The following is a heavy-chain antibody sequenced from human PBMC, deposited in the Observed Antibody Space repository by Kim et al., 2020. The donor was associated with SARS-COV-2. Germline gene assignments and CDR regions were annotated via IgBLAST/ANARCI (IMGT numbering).Heavy chain of an antibody. D-gene: IGHD6-19*01. J-gene: IGHJ4*02. V-gene: IGHV4-31*03. CDR2: IYYSGST. CDR3: ARDRAPVPAARKSGYSSGWYDY. CDR1: GGSISSGGYY. Sequence: SETLSLTCTVSGGSISSGGYYWSWIRQHPGKGLEWIGYIYYSGSTYYNPSLKSRVTISVDTSKNQFSLKLSSVTAADTAVYYCARDRAPVPAARKSGYSSGWYDYWGQGTLVTVSS.